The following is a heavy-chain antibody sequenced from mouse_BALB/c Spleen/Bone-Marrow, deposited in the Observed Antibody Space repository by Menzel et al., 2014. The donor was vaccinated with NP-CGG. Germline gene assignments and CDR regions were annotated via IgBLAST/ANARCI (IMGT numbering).Heavy chain of an antibody. J-gene: IGHJ3*01. V-gene: IGHV1-14*01. CDR2: INPYNDGT. CDR3: ARPYYYGSSGDSWFAY. CDR1: GYTFTSYV. Sequence: EVKLQESGPVLVKPGASVKMSCKASGYTFTSYVMHWVKQKPGQGLEWIGYINPYNDGTKYNEKFKGKATLTSDKSSSTAYMELSSLTSEDSAVYYCARPYYYGSSGDSWFAYWGQGTLVTVSA. D-gene: IGHD1-1*01.